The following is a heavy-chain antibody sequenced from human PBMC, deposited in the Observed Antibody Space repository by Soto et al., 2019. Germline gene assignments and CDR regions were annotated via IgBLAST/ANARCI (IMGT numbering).Heavy chain of an antibody. CDR2: IIPMFGTA. V-gene: IGHV1-69*06. Sequence: QVQLVQSGAEVKKPGSSVKVSCKASGGSFSNHAISWVRQAPGQGLEWMGGIIPMFGTANYAQRFQGRVTTTADKYTNTAYIELNSLTSEDTAVYYCARGDDFDYYYGVDFWGQGTTVTVSS. CDR3: ARGDDFDYYYGVDF. J-gene: IGHJ6*02. CDR1: GGSFSNHA. D-gene: IGHD3-16*01.